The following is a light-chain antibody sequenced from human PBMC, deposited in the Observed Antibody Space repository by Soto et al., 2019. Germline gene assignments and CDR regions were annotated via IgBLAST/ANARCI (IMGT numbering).Light chain of an antibody. J-gene: IGKJ1*01. V-gene: IGKV3-11*01. CDR1: QYINTR. CDR3: HQRQSWPRT. Sequence: EIVLTHSPATLSSFPGDRVTLSCMASQYINTRLAWYQHRPGQAPRLLIYQTSIRAAGIPARFSASGSGTDSTLTISDVQPEDFALYYCHQRQSWPRTFGQGTKVDTK. CDR2: QTS.